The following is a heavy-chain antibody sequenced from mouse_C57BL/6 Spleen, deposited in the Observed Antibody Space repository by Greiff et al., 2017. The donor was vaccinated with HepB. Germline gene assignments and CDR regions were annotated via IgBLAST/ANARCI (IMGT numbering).Heavy chain of an antibody. CDR3: ARGGSANWGWFAY. J-gene: IGHJ3*01. CDR1: GYTFTSYW. V-gene: IGHV1-59*01. D-gene: IGHD4-1*01. Sequence: QVQLQQPGAELVRPGPSVKLSCKASGYTFTSYWLHWVKQRPGQGLGWIGVIDPSDSYTNYNQKFKGKATLTVDTSSSTAYMQLSSLTSEDSAVYYCARGGSANWGWFAYWGQGTLVTVSA. CDR2: IDPSDSYT.